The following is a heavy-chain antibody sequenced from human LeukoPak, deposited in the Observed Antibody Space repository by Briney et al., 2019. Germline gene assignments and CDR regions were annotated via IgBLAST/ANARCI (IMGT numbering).Heavy chain of an antibody. CDR3: ARDPGRSGGSSYSDY. CDR2: ISTSVTYI. Sequence: GGSLRLSCAASGFTFGRVSMTLVRQARRPGLESVSSISTSVTYIYYADSVKGQFSISRYNAKNSLYLQMISLRAEDTAVYYGARDPGRSGGSSYSDYWGQGAMATVSS. V-gene: IGHV3-21*01. D-gene: IGHD2-15*01. J-gene: IGHJ4*02. CDR1: GFTFGRVS.